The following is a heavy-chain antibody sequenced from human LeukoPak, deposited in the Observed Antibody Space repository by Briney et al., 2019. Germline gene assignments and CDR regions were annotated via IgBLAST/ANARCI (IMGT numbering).Heavy chain of an antibody. Sequence: SETGSLTCTVSGGSMRSYYWSWVRQPPGKGLEWIGYIYYSGSTDYNPSLKSRVTILVDTSKNQFSLKLSSVTAADTAVYYCARDGRVDYGDYTFDYWGQGTQVTVSS. D-gene: IGHD4-17*01. CDR1: GGSMRSYY. J-gene: IGHJ4*02. CDR3: ARDGRVDYGDYTFDY. V-gene: IGHV4-59*01. CDR2: IYYSGST.